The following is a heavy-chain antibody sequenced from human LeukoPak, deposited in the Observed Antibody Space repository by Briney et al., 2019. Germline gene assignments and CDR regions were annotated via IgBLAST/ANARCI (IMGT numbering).Heavy chain of an antibody. CDR2: INHSGST. CDR3: ARRRMIRWIQLWLPFDY. D-gene: IGHD5-18*01. Sequence: SETLSLTCTVSGGSISSYYWSWIRQPPGKGLEWIGEINHSGSTNYNPSLKSRVTISVDTSKNQFSLKLSSVTAADTAVYYCARRRMIRWIQLWLPFDYWGQGTLVTVSS. V-gene: IGHV4-34*01. J-gene: IGHJ4*02. CDR1: GGSISSYY.